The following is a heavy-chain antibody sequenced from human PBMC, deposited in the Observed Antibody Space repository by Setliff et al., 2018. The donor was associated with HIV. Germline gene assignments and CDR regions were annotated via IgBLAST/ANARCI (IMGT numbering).Heavy chain of an antibody. V-gene: IGHV1-2*06. Sequence: GASVKVSCKASGYTFTNYGISWVRQAPGQGLEWIGRISPQNGVAEYAPKFLGRVTMTLDTSISTAFLEIPRVTSDDAAVYYCARPRMFDSFDIWGQGTMVTVSS. J-gene: IGHJ3*02. CDR1: GYTFTNYG. D-gene: IGHD3-10*02. CDR2: ISPQNGVA. CDR3: ARPRMFDSFDI.